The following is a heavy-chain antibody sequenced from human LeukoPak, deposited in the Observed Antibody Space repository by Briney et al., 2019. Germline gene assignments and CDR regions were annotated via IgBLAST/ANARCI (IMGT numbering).Heavy chain of an antibody. J-gene: IGHJ4*02. CDR2: VSRFGDGT. CDR1: GFTFSGFA. CDR3: AGNIAAAAPRRREYYFDY. D-gene: IGHD6-13*01. Sequence: GGSLRLSCAASGFTFSGFAVSWVRQAPGKGLEWVSSVSRFGDGTFYADSVRGRFTISRDNSKNTLYLQMNSLRADDTAVYYCAGNIAAAAPRRREYYFDYWGQGTLVTISS. V-gene: IGHV3-23*01.